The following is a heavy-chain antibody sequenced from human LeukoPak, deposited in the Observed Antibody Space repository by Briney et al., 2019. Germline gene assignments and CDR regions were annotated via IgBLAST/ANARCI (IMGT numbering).Heavy chain of an antibody. CDR1: GGTISSYY. J-gene: IGHJ3*02. Sequence: SENLSLTCTVSGGTISSYYWSWIRHPPGKGLEWFGRIYISRSTNYQPSLKSRVTISVDTSKNQFSLKLSSVTAADTAVYYCARATRYSGSYDGGSDAVDIFGQGTMVSVSS. CDR2: IYISRST. V-gene: IGHV4-4*07. CDR3: ARATRYSGSYDGGSDAVDI. D-gene: IGHD1-26*01.